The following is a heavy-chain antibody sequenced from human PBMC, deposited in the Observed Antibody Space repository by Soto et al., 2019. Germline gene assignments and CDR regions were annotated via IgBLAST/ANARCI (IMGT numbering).Heavy chain of an antibody. CDR1: GGTFSSYA. D-gene: IGHD3-22*01. Sequence: QVQLVQSGAEVKKPGSSVKVSCKASGGTFSSYAISWVRQAPGQGREWMGGIIPIFGTANYAQKFQGRVTITADESTSTAYMELSSLRSEDTAVYYCARVVGDYDSSGSPPIDYAFDIWGQGTMVTVSS. CDR3: ARVVGDYDSSGSPPIDYAFDI. CDR2: IIPIFGTA. J-gene: IGHJ3*02. V-gene: IGHV1-69*01.